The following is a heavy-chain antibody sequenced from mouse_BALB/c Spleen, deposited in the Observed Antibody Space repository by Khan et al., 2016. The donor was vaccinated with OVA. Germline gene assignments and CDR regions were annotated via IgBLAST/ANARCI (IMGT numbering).Heavy chain of an antibody. CDR3: ARVYGGDFDY. V-gene: IGHV3-2*02. Sequence: VQLQQSGPGLVKPSQSLSLTCTVTGYSITSDYAWNWIRQFPGNKLEWMGYISYSGNTKYNPSLKSRISVTRDTSKNQFFRQLNSVTTEDTATYYWARVYGGDFDYWGQGTTLTVAS. D-gene: IGHD1-1*02. CDR2: ISYSGNT. J-gene: IGHJ2*01. CDR1: GYSITSDYA.